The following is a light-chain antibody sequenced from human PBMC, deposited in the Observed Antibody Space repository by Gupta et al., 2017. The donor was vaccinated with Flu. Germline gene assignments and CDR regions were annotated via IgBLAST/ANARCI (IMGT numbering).Light chain of an antibody. V-gene: IGKV3-11*01. CDR3: QQRSNWPPWT. Sequence: EIVLTQSPATLSFSPGERATLSCRASQSVSSYLAWYQQKPGQAPRLLIYDAYNSAKGITARFSGSGSGIDFTLTISSRVPEEFAVYYCQQRSNWPPWTFGQGTKVEIK. J-gene: IGKJ1*01. CDR1: QSVSSY. CDR2: DAY.